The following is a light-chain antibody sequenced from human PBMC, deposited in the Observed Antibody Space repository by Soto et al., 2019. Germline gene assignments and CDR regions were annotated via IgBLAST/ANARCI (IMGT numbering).Light chain of an antibody. J-gene: IGKJ5*01. V-gene: IGKV1-5*03. Sequence: DIQMTQSPSTLSASVGDRVTITCRASQSVTTWLAWYQQKPGKAPKLLIYKASNLESGLPSRFTGSGSGTEFTLTSSSLQSDDFATYYCQQYSTYPITFGQGTRLENK. CDR3: QQYSTYPIT. CDR2: KAS. CDR1: QSVTTW.